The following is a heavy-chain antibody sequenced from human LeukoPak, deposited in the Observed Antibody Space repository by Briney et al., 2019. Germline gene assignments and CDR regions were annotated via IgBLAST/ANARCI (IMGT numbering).Heavy chain of an antibody. J-gene: IGHJ4*02. V-gene: IGHV1-8*01. CDR2: MNPNSGNT. Sequence: GASVKVSCKASGYTFTSYDINWVRQATGQGLEWMGWMNPNSGNTGYAQKFQGRVTMTRNTSISTAYMELSSLRSEDTAVYYCARGRNTVGRLRTYYFDYWGQGTLVTVSS. D-gene: IGHD1-14*01. CDR1: GYTFTSYD. CDR3: ARGRNTVGRLRTYYFDY.